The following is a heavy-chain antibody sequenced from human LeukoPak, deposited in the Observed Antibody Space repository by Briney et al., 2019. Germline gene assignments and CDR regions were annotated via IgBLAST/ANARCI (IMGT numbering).Heavy chain of an antibody. J-gene: IGHJ5*02. CDR3: AREARSGYEGFWSDP. CDR2: IYSTGTT. Sequence: PSETLSLTCTVSGGSMNQYYWSWIRQPAGKGLEWIGRIYSTGTTYYKPPLKSRVTMSVDTSHTPSFLKLNSVTAADTAVYYCAREARSGYEGFWSDPWGQGTVVTVSS. V-gene: IGHV4-4*07. CDR1: GGSMNQYY. D-gene: IGHD5-12*01.